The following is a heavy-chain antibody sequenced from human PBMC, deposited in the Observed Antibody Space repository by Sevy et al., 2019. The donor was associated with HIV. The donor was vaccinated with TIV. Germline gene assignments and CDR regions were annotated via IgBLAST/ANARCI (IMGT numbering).Heavy chain of an antibody. D-gene: IGHD6-19*01. CDR3: AKRGNGWYELDY. CDR1: GFPFSSYA. Sequence: GGSLRLSCAASGFPFSSYAMDWVRQAPGKGLEWVSTVSSTRETEYYADSVKGRFTISRYHSKNTVFLQMNSLRGEDTAVYYCAKRGNGWYELDYWGRGTLVTVSS. CDR2: VSSTRETE. V-gene: IGHV3-23*01. J-gene: IGHJ4*02.